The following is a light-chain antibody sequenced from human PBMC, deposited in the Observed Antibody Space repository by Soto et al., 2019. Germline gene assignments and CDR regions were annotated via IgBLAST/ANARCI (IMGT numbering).Light chain of an antibody. CDR3: QQRSNWPWT. CDR2: DAS. Sequence: EIVMPQSPATLSVSPGERATLSCRASQSVSSNLAWYQQKPGQAPRLLIYDASNRATGIPARFSGSGSGTDFTLTISSLEPEDFAVYYCQQRSNWPWTFGQGTKVDIK. V-gene: IGKV3-11*01. J-gene: IGKJ1*01. CDR1: QSVSSN.